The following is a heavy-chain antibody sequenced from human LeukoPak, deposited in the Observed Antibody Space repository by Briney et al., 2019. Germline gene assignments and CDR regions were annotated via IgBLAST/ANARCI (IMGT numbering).Heavy chain of an antibody. CDR1: GDSISSYY. CDR2: IYYSGST. D-gene: IGHD5-12*01. J-gene: IGHJ5*01. Sequence: SETLSPTCTVSGDSISSYYWNWIRQPPGKGLEWIGHIYYSGSTNYNPSLTSRVTISVDTSKNQFSLKLRSVTAADTAVYYCAGGWGSYSGYDSWGQGTLVTVSS. V-gene: IGHV4-59*01. CDR3: AGGWGSYSGYDS.